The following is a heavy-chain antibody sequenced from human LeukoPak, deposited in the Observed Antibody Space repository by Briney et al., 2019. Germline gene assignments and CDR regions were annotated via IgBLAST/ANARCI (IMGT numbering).Heavy chain of an antibody. CDR3: ARDLRPELEWLSHDVFDI. V-gene: IGHV3-30-3*01. CDR1: GFTLSSFA. D-gene: IGHD3-3*01. CDR2: ISYDGGNK. Sequence: GGSLRLSCAASGFTLSSFAMHWVRQAPGKGLEWVAVISYDGGNKCYGDSVKGRFTISRDNSKNTLYLQMNSLRPEDTAVYYCARDLRPELEWLSHDVFDIWGQGAMVTVSS. J-gene: IGHJ3*02.